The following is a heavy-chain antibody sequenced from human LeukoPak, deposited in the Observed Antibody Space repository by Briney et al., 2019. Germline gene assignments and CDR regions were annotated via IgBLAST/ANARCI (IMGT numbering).Heavy chain of an antibody. CDR3: ARTNTYYILSGYYFVY. CDR1: GFTFSSYA. D-gene: IGHD3-9*01. V-gene: IGHV3-64*01. CDR2: ISSNGGST. J-gene: IGHJ4*02. Sequence: GGSLRLSCAASGFTFSSYAMHWVRQAPGKGLEYVSAISSNGGSTYYANSVKGRFTISRDNSKNTLYLQMNSLRAEDTAVYYFARTNTYYILSGYYFVYWGQGTLVTVCS.